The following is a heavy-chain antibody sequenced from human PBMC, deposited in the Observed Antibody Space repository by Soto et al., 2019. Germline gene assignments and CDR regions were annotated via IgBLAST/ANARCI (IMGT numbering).Heavy chain of an antibody. CDR3: AREMGRYEILSCYRI. CDR1: GGTFSSYT. Sequence: QVQLVQSGSEVKKTGSSVKVYCKASGGTFSSYTISWVRQAPGQGREGMGRIIPILGIANYAQKFQGRVTITADKPTSTAYMELSSLRSEETALYYCAREMGRYEILSCYRIWGQGTLVTVSS. D-gene: IGHD3-9*01. J-gene: IGHJ4*02. V-gene: IGHV1-69*08. CDR2: IIPILGIA.